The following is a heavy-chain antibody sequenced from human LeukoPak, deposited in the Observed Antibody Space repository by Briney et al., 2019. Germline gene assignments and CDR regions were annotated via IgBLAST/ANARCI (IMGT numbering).Heavy chain of an antibody. J-gene: IGHJ4*02. Sequence: SETLSLTCTVSGGSISSGSYYWSWIRQPAGKGLEWIGRIYTSGSTNYNPSLKSRVTISVDTSKNQFSLKLSSVTAADTAVYYCARVVEDYYDSSSYYYYFDYWGQGTLVTVSS. V-gene: IGHV4-61*02. CDR1: GGSISSGSYY. D-gene: IGHD3-22*01. CDR3: ARVVEDYYDSSSYYYYFDY. CDR2: IYTSGST.